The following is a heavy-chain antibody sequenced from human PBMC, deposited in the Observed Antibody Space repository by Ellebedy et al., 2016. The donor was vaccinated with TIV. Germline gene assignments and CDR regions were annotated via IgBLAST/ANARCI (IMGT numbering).Heavy chain of an antibody. CDR1: GFTFSTYA. J-gene: IGHJ6*02. CDR2: ISYDGRDK. Sequence: GGSLRLSCAATGFTFSTYAIHWVRQAPGKGLEWVAVISYDGRDKYYADSVKGRVTISRDNSETTVHLQMESLTVEDTGVYYCAKDRGSRSAYYVSPMDIWGQGTTVTASS. CDR3: AKDRGSRSAYYVSPMDI. D-gene: IGHD3-3*01. V-gene: IGHV3-30*18.